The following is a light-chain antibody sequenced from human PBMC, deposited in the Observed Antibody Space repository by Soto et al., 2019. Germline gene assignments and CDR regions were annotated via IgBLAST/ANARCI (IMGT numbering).Light chain of an antibody. J-gene: IGKJ5*01. V-gene: IGKV3D-20*02. CDR1: QSVSNNY. Sequence: EIVLTQSPGTLSLSPVERATLSCRASQSVSNNYLAWYQQKPGQAPRLLIYGASNRATGIPDRFSGSGSGTDFTLTISSLEPEDFAVYYCQQRSNLPPTFGQGTRLEIK. CDR3: QQRSNLPPT. CDR2: GAS.